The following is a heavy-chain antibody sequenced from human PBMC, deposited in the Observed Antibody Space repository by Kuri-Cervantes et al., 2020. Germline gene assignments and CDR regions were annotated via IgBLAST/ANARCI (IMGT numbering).Heavy chain of an antibody. D-gene: IGHD6-19*01. CDR3: ARHAARAVKWLVSYDALGGSPF. V-gene: IGHV3-23*01. Sequence: GGSLRLSCAASGFTFSSYAMSWVRQAPGKGLEWVSSISGSGSSTYYADSVKGRFTISRDNSKNTLYLQMNSLRAEDTAVYYCARHAARAVKWLVSYDALGGSPFWGQGTLVTVSS. CDR1: GFTFSSYA. J-gene: IGHJ4*02. CDR2: ISGSGSST.